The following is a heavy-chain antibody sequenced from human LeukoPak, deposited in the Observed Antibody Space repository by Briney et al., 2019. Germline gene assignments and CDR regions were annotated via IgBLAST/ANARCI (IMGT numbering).Heavy chain of an antibody. Sequence: VASVKVSCKASGGTFSSYAISWVRQAPGQGLEWMGRIIPILGIANYAQKFQGRVTITADKSTSTAYMELSSLRPEDTAVYYCARDPDYYDSSGYSVFDYWGQGTLVTVSS. CDR3: ARDPDYYDSSGYSVFDY. D-gene: IGHD3-22*01. CDR2: IIPILGIA. V-gene: IGHV1-69*04. CDR1: GGTFSSYA. J-gene: IGHJ4*02.